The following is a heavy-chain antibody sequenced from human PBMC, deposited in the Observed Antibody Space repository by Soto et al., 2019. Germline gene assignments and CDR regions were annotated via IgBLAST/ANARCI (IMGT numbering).Heavy chain of an antibody. CDR2: ISWNSGSI. CDR3: AKAWSNYYYYYYMDV. V-gene: IGHV3-9*01. CDR1: GFTFEDYA. D-gene: IGHD3-3*01. Sequence: EVQLVESGGGLVQPGRSLRLSCAASGFTFEDYAMHWVRQAPGKGLEWVSGISWNSGSIGYADSVKGRFTISRDNAKNSLYLQMNSLRAEDTAVYYCAKAWSNYYYYYYMDVWGKGTTVTVSS. J-gene: IGHJ6*03.